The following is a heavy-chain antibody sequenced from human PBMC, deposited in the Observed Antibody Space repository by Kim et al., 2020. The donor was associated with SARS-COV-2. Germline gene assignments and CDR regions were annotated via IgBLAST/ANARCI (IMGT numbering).Heavy chain of an antibody. J-gene: IGHJ5*02. CDR2: INSDGSST. Sequence: GGSLRLSCAASGFTFSSYWMHWVRQAPGKGLVWVSRINSDGSSTSYADSVKGRFTISRDNAKNTLYLQMNSLRAEDTAVYYCATLWFGEKFDPWGQGTLVTVSS. CDR3: ATLWFGEKFDP. V-gene: IGHV3-74*01. CDR1: GFTFSSYW. D-gene: IGHD3-10*01.